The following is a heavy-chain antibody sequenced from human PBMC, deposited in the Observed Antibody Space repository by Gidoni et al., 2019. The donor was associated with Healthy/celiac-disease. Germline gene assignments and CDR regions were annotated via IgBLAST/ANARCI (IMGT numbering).Heavy chain of an antibody. V-gene: IGHV3-33*01. Sequence: QGQLVESGGGVVQPGRSLRLSWAASGFTFSSYGMHWVRQAPGKGLVWVAVILYDGSTKYYADSVKGRFTISRDNSKNTLYLQMNSLRAEDTAVYYCARGIVGSTGGMDVWGQGTTVTVSS. CDR1: GFTFSSYG. CDR2: ILYDGSTK. J-gene: IGHJ6*02. CDR3: ARGIVGSTGGMDV. D-gene: IGHD1-26*01.